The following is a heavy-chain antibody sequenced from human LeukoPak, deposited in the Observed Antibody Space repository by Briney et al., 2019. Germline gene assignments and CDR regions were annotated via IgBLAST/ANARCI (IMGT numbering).Heavy chain of an antibody. V-gene: IGHV3-30*02. CDR1: GFTFSTYG. Sequence: PGGSLRLSCVASGFTFSTYGMHWVRQAPGRGLDWVAFIWYDGTNKYYADSVKGRFIISRDNSKNTLYLQMNSLRLEDTAVYYCAKSYSYGYYYWGQGTLVTVSS. D-gene: IGHD5-18*01. J-gene: IGHJ4*02. CDR3: AKSYSYGYYY. CDR2: IWYDGTNK.